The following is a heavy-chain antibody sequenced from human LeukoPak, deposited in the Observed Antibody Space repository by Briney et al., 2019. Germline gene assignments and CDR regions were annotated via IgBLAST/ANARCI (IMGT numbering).Heavy chain of an antibody. V-gene: IGHV4-39*07. Sequence: PSETLSLTCTVSGGSISSSSYYWGWIRQPPGKGLEWIGSIYYSGSTYYNPSLKSRVTISVDTSKNQFSLKLSSVTAADTAVYYCARNPRGGYANAFDIWGQGTMVTVSS. CDR3: ARNPRGGYANAFDI. J-gene: IGHJ3*02. D-gene: IGHD5-12*01. CDR2: IYYSGST. CDR1: GGSISSSSYY.